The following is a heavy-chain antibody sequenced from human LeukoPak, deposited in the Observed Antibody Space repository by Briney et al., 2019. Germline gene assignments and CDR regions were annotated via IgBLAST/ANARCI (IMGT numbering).Heavy chain of an antibody. CDR1: GYTFTSNY. J-gene: IGHJ6*03. Sequence: GASVKVSCKAFGYTFTSNYMHWVRQAPGQGPEWMGVISPSGGSTTYAQKFQGRVTMTRDMSTSTVYMELSSLRSEDTAVYYCARGPYYYDSSGYSKYYYYYYMDVWGKGTTVTVSS. V-gene: IGHV1-46*01. CDR2: ISPSGGST. D-gene: IGHD3-22*01. CDR3: ARGPYYYDSSGYSKYYYYYYMDV.